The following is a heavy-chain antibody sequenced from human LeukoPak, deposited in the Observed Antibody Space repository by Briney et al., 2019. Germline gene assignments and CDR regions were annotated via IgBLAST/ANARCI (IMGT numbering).Heavy chain of an antibody. D-gene: IGHD1-26*01. CDR2: IYHSGST. CDR1: GGSISSGGYS. V-gene: IGHV4-30-2*01. CDR3: ARAVGSLKYGMDV. Sequence: TPETLSLTCAVSGGSISSGGYSWSWIRQPPGKGLEWIGYIYHSGSTYYNPSLKSRVTISVDRSKNQFSLKLSSVTAADTAVYYCARAVGSLKYGMDVWGQGTTVTVSS. J-gene: IGHJ6*02.